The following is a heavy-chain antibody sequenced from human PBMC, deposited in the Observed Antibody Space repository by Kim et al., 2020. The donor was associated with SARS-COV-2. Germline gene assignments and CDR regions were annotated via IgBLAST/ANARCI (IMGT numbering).Heavy chain of an antibody. D-gene: IGHD6-19*01. J-gene: IGHJ4*02. Sequence: FRGRVTITRDTTASTAYMELSSLRSEDTAVYYCARGSGWAFDYWGQGTLVTVAS. V-gene: IGHV1-3*01. CDR3: ARGSGWAFDY.